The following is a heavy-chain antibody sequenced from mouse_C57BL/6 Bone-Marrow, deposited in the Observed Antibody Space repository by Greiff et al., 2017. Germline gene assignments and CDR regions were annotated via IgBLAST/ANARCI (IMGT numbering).Heavy chain of an antibody. J-gene: IGHJ3*01. CDR3: ARDAYDYDSFAY. Sequence: EVKVEESGPGLVKPSQSLSLTCSVTGYSITSGYYWNWIRQFPGNKLEWMGYISYAGSNNYNPSLKNRISITRDTSKNQFFLKLNSVTTEDTATYYCARDAYDYDSFAYWGQGTLVTVSA. CDR1: GYSITSGYY. CDR2: ISYAGSN. D-gene: IGHD2-4*01. V-gene: IGHV3-6*01.